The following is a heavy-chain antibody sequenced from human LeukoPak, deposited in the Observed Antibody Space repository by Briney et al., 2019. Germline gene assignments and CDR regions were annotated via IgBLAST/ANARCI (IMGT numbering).Heavy chain of an antibody. CDR2: IYYSGST. CDR3: AREPYSSSWYVVDY. CDR1: GGSISSSSYY. V-gene: IGHV4-39*02. D-gene: IGHD6-13*01. J-gene: IGHJ4*02. Sequence: SETLSLTCTVSGGSISSSSYYWGWIRQPPGKGLEWIGSIYYSGSTYYNPSLKSRVTISVDTSKNQFSLKLSSVTAADTAVYYCAREPYSSSWYVVDYWGRGTLVTVSS.